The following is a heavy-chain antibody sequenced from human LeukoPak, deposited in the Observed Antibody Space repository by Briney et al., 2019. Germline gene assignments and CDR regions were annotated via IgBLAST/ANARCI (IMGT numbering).Heavy chain of an antibody. D-gene: IGHD3-22*01. CDR1: GFTFSFFW. CDR2: IKQDGSEK. J-gene: IGHJ4*02. CDR3: ARDEHQYYSESSGRFDY. V-gene: IGHV3-7*04. Sequence: GGSLRLSFVASGFTFSFFWMGWVRQAPGKGLEWVANIKQDGSEKYYVDSARGRFTISRDNAKNSLYLHMNSLRAEDTAVYYCARDEHQYYSESSGRFDYWGQGTLVTVSS.